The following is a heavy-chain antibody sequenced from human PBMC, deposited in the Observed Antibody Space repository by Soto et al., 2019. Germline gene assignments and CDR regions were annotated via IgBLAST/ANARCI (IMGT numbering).Heavy chain of an antibody. D-gene: IGHD3-22*01. CDR2: MNPNSGNT. V-gene: IGHV1-8*01. J-gene: IGHJ4*02. CDR1: GYTFTSYD. Sequence: ASVKVSCKASGYTFTSYDINWVRQATGQGLEWMGWMNPNSGNTGYAQKFQGRVTMTRNTSISTAYMELSSLRSEDTAVYYCATAYYYDSSGYPPFVDWGQGTLVTVSS. CDR3: ATAYYYDSSGYPPFVD.